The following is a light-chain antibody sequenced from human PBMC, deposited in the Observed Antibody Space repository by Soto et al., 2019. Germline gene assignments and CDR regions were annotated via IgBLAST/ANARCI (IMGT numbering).Light chain of an antibody. J-gene: IGKJ1*01. CDR2: AAS. Sequence: DIPMTQSPSSVSASVGDRVTITCRASQGISSWLAWYQQKPGKAPKLLIYAASSLQSGVPSRFSGTGYVTDFTLTNNSLQPENFATYYCQHANSYPGTFGQGTKEEMK. CDR1: QGISSW. CDR3: QHANSYPGT. V-gene: IGKV1-12*01.